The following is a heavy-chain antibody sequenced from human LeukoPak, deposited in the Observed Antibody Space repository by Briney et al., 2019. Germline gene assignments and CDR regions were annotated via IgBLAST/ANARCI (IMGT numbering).Heavy chain of an antibody. J-gene: IGHJ4*02. V-gene: IGHV4-59*01. CDR3: ASSIPNSGWPLPYFDY. Sequence: SETLSLTCTVSGGSISSYYWSWIRQPPGKGLEWIGYIYYSGSTNYNPSLKSRVTISVDTSKNQFSLKLSSVTAADTAAYYCASSIPNSGWPLPYFDYWGQGTLVTVSS. CDR2: IYYSGST. D-gene: IGHD6-19*01. CDR1: GGSISSYY.